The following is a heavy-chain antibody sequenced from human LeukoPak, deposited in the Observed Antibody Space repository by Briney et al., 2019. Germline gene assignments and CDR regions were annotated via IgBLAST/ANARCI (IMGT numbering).Heavy chain of an antibody. Sequence: ASVKVSCKASGYTFTGYYMYWVRQAPGQGLEWMGWINPNSGGTNYAQKFQGRVTMTRDTSISTAYMELSRLRSDDTAVYYCARQVVPAAIKTLDYWGQGTLVTVSS. CDR2: INPNSGGT. CDR3: ARQVVPAAIKTLDY. CDR1: GYTFTGYY. J-gene: IGHJ4*02. D-gene: IGHD2-2*01. V-gene: IGHV1-2*02.